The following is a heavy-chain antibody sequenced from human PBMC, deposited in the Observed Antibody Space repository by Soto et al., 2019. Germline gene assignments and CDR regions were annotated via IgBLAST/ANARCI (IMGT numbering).Heavy chain of an antibody. CDR1: GFTFSSYS. Sequence: GGSLRLSCAASGFTFSSYSMNWVRQAPGKGLEWVSYISSSSSTIYYADSVKGRFTISRDNAKNSLYLQMNSLRAEDTAVYYCARSEFSPSSITYDILTCRQGYCGMGVWGQGTTVTVSS. CDR2: ISSSSSTI. D-gene: IGHD3-9*01. V-gene: IGHV3-48*04. CDR3: ARSEFSPSSITYDILTCRQGYCGMGV. J-gene: IGHJ6*02.